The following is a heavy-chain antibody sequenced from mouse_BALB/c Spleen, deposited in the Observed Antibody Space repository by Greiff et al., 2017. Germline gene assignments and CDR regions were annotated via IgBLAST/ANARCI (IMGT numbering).Heavy chain of an antibody. CDR1: GYTFTEYT. CDR3: ARHEGFYYDYDGYAMDY. Sequence: QVQLQQSGAELVKPGASVKLSCKASGYTFTEYTIHWVKQRSGQGLEWIGWFYPGSGSIKYNEKFKDKATLTADKSSSTVYMELSRLTSEDSAVYFGARHEGFYYDYDGYAMDYWGQGTSVTVSS. J-gene: IGHJ4*01. D-gene: IGHD2-4*01. CDR2: FYPGSGSI. V-gene: IGHV1-62-2*01.